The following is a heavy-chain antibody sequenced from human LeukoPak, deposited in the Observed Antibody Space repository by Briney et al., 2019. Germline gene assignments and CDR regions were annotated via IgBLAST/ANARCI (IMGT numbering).Heavy chain of an antibody. Sequence: GESLKISCKGSGYSFTSYWIGWVRQMPGKGLEWMGIIYPGDSDTRYSPSFQGQVTISADKSISTAYLQWSSLKASDTAMYYCARSVVTPYYYMDVWGKGTTVTVSS. J-gene: IGHJ6*03. D-gene: IGHD4-23*01. V-gene: IGHV5-51*01. CDR1: GYSFTSYW. CDR2: IYPGDSDT. CDR3: ARSVVTPYYYMDV.